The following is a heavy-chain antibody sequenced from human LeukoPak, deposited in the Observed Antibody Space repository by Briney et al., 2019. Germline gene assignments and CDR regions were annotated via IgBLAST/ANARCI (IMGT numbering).Heavy chain of an antibody. CDR3: ARTYGDYDDAFDV. Sequence: SETLSLTCAVSGCTISSSTYYWGWIRQPPGKGLEWIGSIYYSGSTYNNPSLKSRATTFVNTSKNQFSLKLRSATATDTAVYYCARTYGDYDDAFDVWGQGTMVTVSS. J-gene: IGHJ3*01. V-gene: IGHV4-39*01. CDR2: IYYSGST. CDR1: GCTISSSTYY. D-gene: IGHD4-17*01.